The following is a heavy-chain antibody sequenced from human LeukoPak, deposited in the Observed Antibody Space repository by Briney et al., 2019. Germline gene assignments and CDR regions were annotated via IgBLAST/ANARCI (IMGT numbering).Heavy chain of an antibody. D-gene: IGHD3-3*01. CDR2: IYYSGNT. CDR3: ARHKPIFGVVRGNWFDP. J-gene: IGHJ5*02. CDR1: GGSISGTSYY. Sequence: SETLSLTCTVSGGSISGTSYYWSWIRQPPGKALEWMGGIYYSGNTYYNPSLLSRVTISVDTSKNQFSLRLNSVTAADTAVYYCARHKPIFGVVRGNWFDPWGQGTLVTVSS. V-gene: IGHV4-39*01.